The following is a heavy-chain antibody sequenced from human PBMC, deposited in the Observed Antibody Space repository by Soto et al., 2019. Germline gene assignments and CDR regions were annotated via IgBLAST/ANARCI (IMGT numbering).Heavy chain of an antibody. Sequence: SETLSLTCSVSGGSIRSGGYYWSWIRQHPGKGLEWIGYIYYSGSTYYNPSLKSRLTISVDTSKNQFSLKLSSVTAADTAVYYCARGLGRKGGFDYWGQGTLVTVSS. CDR3: ARGLGRKGGFDY. CDR1: GGSIRSGGYY. J-gene: IGHJ4*02. D-gene: IGHD3-16*01. V-gene: IGHV4-31*03. CDR2: IYYSGST.